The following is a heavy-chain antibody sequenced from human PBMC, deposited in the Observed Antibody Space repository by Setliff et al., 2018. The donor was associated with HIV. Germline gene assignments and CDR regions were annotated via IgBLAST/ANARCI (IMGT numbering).Heavy chain of an antibody. V-gene: IGHV3-7*01. J-gene: IGHJ4*02. CDR1: GFTFTSYW. CDR2: INQDGSEK. D-gene: IGHD3-22*01. Sequence: GGSLRLSYAASGFTFTSYWMIWVRQAPGKGLEWVANINQDGSEKNYVDSVKGRFTISRDNAKNMLYLQMNSLSADDTAVYYCVRGSGYYYFDNWGQGALVTVSS. CDR3: VRGSGYYYFDN.